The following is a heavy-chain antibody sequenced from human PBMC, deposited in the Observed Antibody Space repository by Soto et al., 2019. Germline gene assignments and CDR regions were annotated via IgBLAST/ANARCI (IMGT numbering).Heavy chain of an antibody. Sequence: PSETLSLTCTVSGGHIDTYYWSWIRQPPGKGLEWIGYVYYSGSTNYNPSLKSRVTISVDASRNQFSLRVTSVTAADTAIYYCARGPIDYGDSYYFYYGMDVWGQGTTVTVSS. J-gene: IGHJ6*02. CDR2: VYYSGST. CDR1: GGHIDTYY. V-gene: IGHV4-59*01. CDR3: ARGPIDYGDSYYFYYGMDV. D-gene: IGHD4-17*01.